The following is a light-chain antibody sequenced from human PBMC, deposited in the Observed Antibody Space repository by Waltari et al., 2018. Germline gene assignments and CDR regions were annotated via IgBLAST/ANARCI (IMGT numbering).Light chain of an antibody. CDR2: EVS. CDR3: IAYAGSNNLGYV. V-gene: IGLV2-8*01. CDR1: STDVGSNNH. Sequence: QSALTQPPSASGSPGQSVTISCTGTSTDVGSNNHASWYQQHPGKAPKVMIYEVSERPAGVPDRFSGSKSGNTAALTVAGLQAEDEADYYCIAYAGSNNLGYVFGTGTKVTVL. J-gene: IGLJ1*01.